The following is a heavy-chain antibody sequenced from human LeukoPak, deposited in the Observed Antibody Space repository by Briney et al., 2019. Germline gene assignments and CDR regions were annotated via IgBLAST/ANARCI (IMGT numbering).Heavy chain of an antibody. CDR2: IIPSSGST. J-gene: IGHJ6*04. D-gene: IGHD2-2*01. Sequence: ASVKISCKASGYSFTSYYIHWVRQAPGLGLEWVGTIIPSSGSTSYTQKFQGRVTMTRDTSTSTVYMELRNLRSEDTAVYFCARDRPVPAAIRRRGNPPTYEYSMDVWGKGTTVTVSS. V-gene: IGHV1-46*01. CDR3: ARDRPVPAAIRRRGNPPTYEYSMDV. CDR1: GYSFTSYY.